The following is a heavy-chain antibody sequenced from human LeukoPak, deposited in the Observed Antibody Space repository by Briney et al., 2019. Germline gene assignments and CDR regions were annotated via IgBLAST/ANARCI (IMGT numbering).Heavy chain of an antibody. CDR2: ISGSGRST. J-gene: IGHJ5*02. CDR1: GITFSSYA. Sequence: GGSLRLSCAASGITFSSYAMSWVRQAPGKGLEWVSGISGSGRSTFYADSVKGRFTISRDNAKKSLYLQMNSLSAEDTAFYYCARDALQLTGNYVTRWWFDPWGQGTLVTVSS. CDR3: ARDALQLTGNYVTRWWFDP. V-gene: IGHV3-23*01. D-gene: IGHD3-9*01.